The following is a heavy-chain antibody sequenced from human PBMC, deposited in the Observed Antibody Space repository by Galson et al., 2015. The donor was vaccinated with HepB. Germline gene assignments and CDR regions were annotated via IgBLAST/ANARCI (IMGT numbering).Heavy chain of an antibody. CDR2: INPNSGDT. Sequence: SVKVSCKASGYTFTDYDMHWVRQAPGQGLEWMGWINPNSGDTNYAQNFQGWVTLTTVTSISTAYMELSRLRSDDTAVYYCARGKSNDCSDGSCPQCPFDPRGQGTLVTAYS. CDR3: ARGKSNDCSDGSCPQCPFDP. D-gene: IGHD2-15*01. J-gene: IGHJ5*02. V-gene: IGHV1-2*04. CDR1: GYTFTDYD.